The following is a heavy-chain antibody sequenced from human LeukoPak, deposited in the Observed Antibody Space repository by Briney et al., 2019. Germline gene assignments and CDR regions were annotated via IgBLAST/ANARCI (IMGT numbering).Heavy chain of an antibody. CDR3: ARRHRGATSDLDWFDP. D-gene: IGHD1-26*01. CDR1: GDSITSYY. J-gene: IGHJ5*02. CDR2: IHYSGTS. Sequence: SETRSLTCTVSGDSITSYYWSWIRQPPGKGLEYIGCIHYSGTSDYNPSLKSRVTISLDTSKNQFSLRLTSVIAADTAVYYCARRHRGATSDLDWFDPWGQGTLVTVSS. V-gene: IGHV4-59*08.